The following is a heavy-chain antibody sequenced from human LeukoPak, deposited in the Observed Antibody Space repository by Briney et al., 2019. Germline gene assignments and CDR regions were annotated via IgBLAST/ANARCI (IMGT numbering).Heavy chain of an antibody. CDR3: ARSSGHSYGDFDY. Sequence: PSETLSLACSVSGVSITSNYWSWIRQPPGKGLEWLGYTHHSGATSYNPSLKSRSTMSLDTSNNQFSLKLSSVTAADTAVYYCARSSGHSYGDFDYWGQGNLVTVSS. CDR1: GVSITSNY. V-gene: IGHV4-59*01. D-gene: IGHD5-18*01. J-gene: IGHJ4*02. CDR2: THHSGAT.